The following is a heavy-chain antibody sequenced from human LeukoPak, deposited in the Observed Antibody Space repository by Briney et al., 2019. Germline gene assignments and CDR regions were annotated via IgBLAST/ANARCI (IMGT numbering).Heavy chain of an antibody. CDR2: INPSGGST. CDR1: GYTFTDYY. Sequence: AASVKVSCKSSGYTFTDYYIHWVRQAPGQGLEWMGIINPSGGSTSYAQKFQGRVTMTRDTSTSTVYMELSSLRSEDTAVYYCAVSIAAAGTGFDYWGQGTLVTVSS. CDR3: AVSIAAAGTGFDY. D-gene: IGHD6-13*01. V-gene: IGHV1-46*01. J-gene: IGHJ4*02.